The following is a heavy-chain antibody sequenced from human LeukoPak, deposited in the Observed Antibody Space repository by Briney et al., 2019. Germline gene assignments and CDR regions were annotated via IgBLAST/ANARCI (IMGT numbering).Heavy chain of an antibody. D-gene: IGHD6-19*01. CDR2: IYYSGST. Sequence: SETLSLTCTVSGGSISSYYWSWIRQPPGKGLEWIGYIYYSGSTNHNPSLKSRVTISVDTSKNQFSLKLSSVTAADTAVYYCARGYSSGWSEVDAFDIWGQGTMVTVSS. V-gene: IGHV4-59*01. CDR3: ARGYSSGWSEVDAFDI. J-gene: IGHJ3*02. CDR1: GGSISSYY.